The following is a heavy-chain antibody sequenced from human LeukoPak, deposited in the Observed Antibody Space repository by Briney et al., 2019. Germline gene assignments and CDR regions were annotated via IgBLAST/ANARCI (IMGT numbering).Heavy chain of an antibody. D-gene: IGHD6-6*01. CDR2: IYYSGST. CDR1: CGSINNSY. V-gene: IGHV4-59*01. Sequence: PSETLSLTCTVSCGSINNSYWTWIRQPPGKGLEWIGDIYYSGSTNYSPSLKSRVTISVDTSKNQFSLKLSSVTAADTAVYYCARLSSLANIAARGRTWLDPWGQGSLVTVSS. J-gene: IGHJ5*02. CDR3: ARLSSLANIAARGRTWLDP.